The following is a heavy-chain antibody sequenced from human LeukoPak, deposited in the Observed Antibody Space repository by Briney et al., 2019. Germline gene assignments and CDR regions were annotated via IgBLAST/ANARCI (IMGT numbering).Heavy chain of an antibody. D-gene: IGHD3-10*01. CDR3: ASRGGHKFRFTVYYYYYMDV. J-gene: IGHJ6*03. Sequence: SETLSLTCTVSGGSISSYYWSWIRQPPGKGLEWIGYIYYSGSTNYNPSLKSRVTISVDTSKNQFSLKLSSVTAADTAVYYCASRGGHKFRFTVYYYYYMDVWGNGTTVTVSS. CDR2: IYYSGST. CDR1: GGSISSYY. V-gene: IGHV4-59*12.